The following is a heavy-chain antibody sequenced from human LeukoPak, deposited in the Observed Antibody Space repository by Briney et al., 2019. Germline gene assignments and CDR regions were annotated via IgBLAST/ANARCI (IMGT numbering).Heavy chain of an antibody. D-gene: IGHD4-4*01. Sequence: ASVKVSCKASGYTFTSYGISWVRQAPGQGLEWMGWISAYNGNTNYAQKLQGRDTMTTDTSTSTAYMELRSLRSDDTAVYYCARTSVTTLDYYGMDVWGQGTTVTVSS. J-gene: IGHJ6*02. V-gene: IGHV1-18*01. CDR3: ARTSVTTLDYYGMDV. CDR2: ISAYNGNT. CDR1: GYTFTSYG.